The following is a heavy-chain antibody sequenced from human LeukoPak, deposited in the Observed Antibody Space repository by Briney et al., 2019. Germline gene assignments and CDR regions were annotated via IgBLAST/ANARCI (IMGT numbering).Heavy chain of an antibody. CDR3: ARGSSAYYDFWSGYGPFDY. V-gene: IGHV1-18*01. Sequence: ASVKVSCKASGYTFTSYGISWVRQAPGQGLEWMGWISAYNGNTNYAQKLQGRVTMTTDTSTSTAYMELRSLRSDDTAVYYCARGSSAYYDFWSGYGPFDYWGQGTLVLVSS. CDR2: ISAYNGNT. J-gene: IGHJ4*02. CDR1: GYTFTSYG. D-gene: IGHD3-3*01.